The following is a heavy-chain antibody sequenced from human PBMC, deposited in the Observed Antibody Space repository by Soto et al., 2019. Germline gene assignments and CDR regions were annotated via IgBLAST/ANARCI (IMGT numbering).Heavy chain of an antibody. CDR2: ISGSGGST. CDR1: GFTFSSYA. V-gene: IGHV3-23*01. D-gene: IGHD2-2*01. J-gene: IGHJ6*03. CDR3: AKDRGGSTKVDYYYYMDV. Sequence: GGSLRLSCAASGFTFSSYAMSWVRQAPGKGLEWVSAISGSGGSTYYADSVKGRFTISRDNSKNTLYLQMNSLRAEDTAVYYCAKDRGGSTKVDYYYYMDVWGKGTTVTVSS.